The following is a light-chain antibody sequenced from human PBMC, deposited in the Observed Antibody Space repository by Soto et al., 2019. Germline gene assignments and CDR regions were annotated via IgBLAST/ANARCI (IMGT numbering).Light chain of an antibody. V-gene: IGKV1-39*01. Sequence: IKMTQFPSSLSPSLGEGVTILCRASQSISTYLNWYQHKPGKAPKVLIYAVSSLQSGVPSRFSGSGSGTDFTLTITSLQPEDSATYYCQHSYGTPRTFGQGTKVDIK. CDR1: QSISTY. CDR2: AVS. CDR3: QHSYGTPRT. J-gene: IGKJ1*01.